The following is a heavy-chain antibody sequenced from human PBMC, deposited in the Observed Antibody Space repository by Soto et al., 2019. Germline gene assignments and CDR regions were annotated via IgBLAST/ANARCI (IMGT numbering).Heavy chain of an antibody. D-gene: IGHD3-10*01. J-gene: IGHJ4*02. CDR3: ARDPTGITIPVDY. CDR2: ISTNKGNT. CDR1: GYTFTSYG. Sequence: ASVKVSCKASGYTFTSYGISWVRQAPGQGLEWMGWISTNKGNTNYAQKLQGRVTMTTDTSTSTAYKELRSLRSDDTAVYYCARDPTGITIPVDYWGQGTLVTVSS. V-gene: IGHV1-18*01.